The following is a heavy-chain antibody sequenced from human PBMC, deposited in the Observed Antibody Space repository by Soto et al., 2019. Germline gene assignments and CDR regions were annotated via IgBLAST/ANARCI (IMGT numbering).Heavy chain of an antibody. Sequence: GGSLRLSCAASGFTFSSYSMNWVRQAPGKGLEWVSSISSSSSYIYYADSVKGRFTISRDNAKNSLYLQMNSLRAEDTAVYYCARVRDDFWSGYYSRYYYYMDVWGKGTTVTVSS. D-gene: IGHD3-3*01. CDR1: GFTFSSYS. CDR3: ARVRDDFWSGYYSRYYYYMDV. J-gene: IGHJ6*03. V-gene: IGHV3-21*01. CDR2: ISSSSSYI.